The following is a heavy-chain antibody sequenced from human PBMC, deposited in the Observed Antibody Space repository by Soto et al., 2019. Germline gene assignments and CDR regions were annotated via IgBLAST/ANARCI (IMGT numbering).Heavy chain of an antibody. V-gene: IGHV3-23*04. CDR1: GFTFSSYS. D-gene: IGHD6-25*01. Sequence: EVQMVESGGGLVQPGGSLRLSCAASGFTFSSYSMSWVRQAPGKGLEWVSGISGGGGGTNYADSVKGRFTVSGDNYKNPVYLQMDILGAGGAVLYYCAKDSQRLASLSDYLGQGTLVTVSS. CDR3: AKDSQRLASLSDY. J-gene: IGHJ4*02. CDR2: ISGGGGGT.